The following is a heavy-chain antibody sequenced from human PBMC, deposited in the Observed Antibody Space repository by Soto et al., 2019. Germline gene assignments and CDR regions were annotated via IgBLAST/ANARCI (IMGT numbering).Heavy chain of an antibody. CDR2: IYYSGST. Sequence: PSETLSLTCTVSGGSISSGDYYWSWIRQPPGKGLEWIGYIYYSGSTYYNPSLKSRVTISVDTSKNQFSLKLSSVTAADTAVYYCARVRGYSYGFLHWGQGTLVTVSS. CDR1: GGSISSGDYY. D-gene: IGHD5-18*01. J-gene: IGHJ4*02. V-gene: IGHV4-30-4*01. CDR3: ARVRGYSYGFLH.